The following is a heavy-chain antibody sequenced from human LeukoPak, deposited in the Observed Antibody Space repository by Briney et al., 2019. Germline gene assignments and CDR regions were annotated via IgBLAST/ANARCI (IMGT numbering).Heavy chain of an antibody. CDR1: GYTFTGYY. Sequence: ASVKVSCKASGYTFTGYYMHWVRQAPGQGREWMGWINPNSGGTNYAQKFQGRVTMTRDTSISTAYMELSRLRSDDTAVYYCARSLGVGSGYGPFDYWGQGTLVTVSS. CDR3: ARSLGVGSGYGPFDY. V-gene: IGHV1-2*02. D-gene: IGHD3-22*01. CDR2: INPNSGGT. J-gene: IGHJ4*02.